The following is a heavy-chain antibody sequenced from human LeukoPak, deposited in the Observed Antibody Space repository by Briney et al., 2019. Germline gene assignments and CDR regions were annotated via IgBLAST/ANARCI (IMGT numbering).Heavy chain of an antibody. CDR2: IYSDGST. J-gene: IGHJ4*02. CDR1: GFAVSSYY. Sequence: PGGSLRLSCAASGFAVSSYYMSWVRQAPGKGLQWVSVIYSDGSTYYADSVKGRFTISRDNSKNTLYLQMNSLRAEDTAVYYCARDSYFHYWGQGTLVTV. V-gene: IGHV3-53*01. CDR3: ARDSYFHY. D-gene: IGHD3-10*01.